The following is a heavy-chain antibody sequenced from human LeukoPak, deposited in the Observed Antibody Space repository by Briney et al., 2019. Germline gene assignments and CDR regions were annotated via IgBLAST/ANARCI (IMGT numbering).Heavy chain of an antibody. CDR1: GFTFSSYW. V-gene: IGHV3-7*03. D-gene: IGHD3-22*01. CDR3: ARDLNYYDSSGYGH. J-gene: IGHJ4*02. Sequence: GGSLRLSCAASGFTFSSYWMSWVRQAPGKGLEWVANIKQDGSEKYYVDSVKGRFTISRDNSKNTLYLQMNSLRAEDTAVYYCARDLNYYDSSGYGHWGQGTLVTVSS. CDR2: IKQDGSEK.